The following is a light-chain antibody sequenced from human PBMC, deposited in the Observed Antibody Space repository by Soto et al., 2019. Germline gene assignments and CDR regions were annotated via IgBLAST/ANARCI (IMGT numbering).Light chain of an antibody. CDR3: QQSYTNPKT. Sequence: IQMTPSPSSLSASVVDRVTITCRASQRITTYLNWYQQKPGKAPKLLIYAASNLQSGVPSRFSGYGSGTDFTLTISSLQPEDFATYYCQQSYTNPKTFGQGTKVDIK. CDR1: QRITTY. J-gene: IGKJ1*01. V-gene: IGKV1-39*01. CDR2: AAS.